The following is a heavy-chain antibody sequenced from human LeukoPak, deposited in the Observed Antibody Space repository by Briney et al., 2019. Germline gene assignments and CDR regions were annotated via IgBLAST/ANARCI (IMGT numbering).Heavy chain of an antibody. CDR3: ARGRDYYDSSGYSPHDY. Sequence: PGGSLRLSCAASGFTFSSYAMHWVHQAPGKGLEWVAVISYDGSNKYYADSVKGRFTISRDNSKNTLYLQMNSLRAEDTAVYYCARGRDYYDSSGYSPHDYWGQGTLVTVSS. CDR2: ISYDGSNK. V-gene: IGHV3-30*01. J-gene: IGHJ4*02. CDR1: GFTFSSYA. D-gene: IGHD3-22*01.